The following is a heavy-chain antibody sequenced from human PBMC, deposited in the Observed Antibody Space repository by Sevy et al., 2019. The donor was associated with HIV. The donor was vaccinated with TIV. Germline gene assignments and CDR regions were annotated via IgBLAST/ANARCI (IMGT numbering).Heavy chain of an antibody. J-gene: IGHJ4*02. V-gene: IGHV4-39*01. D-gene: IGHD6-19*01. CDR1: GDFIISSTYF. CDR2: IYYSGTT. Sequence: SENLSLTYTVSGDFIISSTYFSGWIRQPPGKGLEWIGNIYYSGTTYYHPSLRSRVTIAVGTSKNQFSLRLSSVTAADTAVYYCARLLRSTGWDYWGQGTLVTVSS. CDR3: ARLLRSTGWDY.